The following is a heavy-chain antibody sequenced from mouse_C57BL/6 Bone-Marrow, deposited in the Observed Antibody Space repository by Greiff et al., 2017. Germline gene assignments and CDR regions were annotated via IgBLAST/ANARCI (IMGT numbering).Heavy chain of an antibody. CDR1: GFNIKDDY. CDR3: ASMYYFDY. J-gene: IGHJ2*01. CDR2: IDPENGDT. V-gene: IGHV14-4*01. Sequence: EVKLQESGAELVRPGASVKLSCTASGFNIKDDYMHWVKQRPEQGLEWIGWIDPENGDTEYASKFQGKATITADTSSNTAYLQLSSLTSEDTAVYYCASMYYFDYWGQGTTRTVSS. D-gene: IGHD2-3*01.